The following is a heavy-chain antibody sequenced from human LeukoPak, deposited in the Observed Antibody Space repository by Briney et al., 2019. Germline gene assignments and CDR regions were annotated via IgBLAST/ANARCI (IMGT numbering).Heavy chain of an antibody. Sequence: GSSVKVSCKASGGTFSSYAISWVRQAPGQGVEWMGRIIPILGIANYAQKFQGRVTITADKSTSTAYMELSSLRSEDTAVYYCAREETYYYDSSGPFDYWGQGTLVTVSS. J-gene: IGHJ4*02. D-gene: IGHD3-22*01. V-gene: IGHV1-69*04. CDR1: GGTFSSYA. CDR2: IIPILGIA. CDR3: AREETYYYDSSGPFDY.